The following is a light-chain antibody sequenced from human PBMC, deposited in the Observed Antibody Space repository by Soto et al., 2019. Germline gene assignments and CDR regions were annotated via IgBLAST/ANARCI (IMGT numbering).Light chain of an antibody. Sequence: QSALTQPASVSGSPGQSITISCSGTSSDVGGYNYVSWYQHHPGKAPKLIICDVTDRPSGVSSRFSGSKSGNTASLTISGLQAEDEADYYCSSYTSSNTEVFGTGPKLTVL. J-gene: IGLJ1*01. CDR3: SSYTSSNTEV. CDR1: SSDVGGYNY. CDR2: DVT. V-gene: IGLV2-14*03.